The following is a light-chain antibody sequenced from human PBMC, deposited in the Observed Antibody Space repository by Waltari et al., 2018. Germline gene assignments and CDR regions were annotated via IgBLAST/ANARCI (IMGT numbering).Light chain of an antibody. J-gene: IGKJ1*01. Sequence: DIVMTQSPDSLAVSLGERVTITCQSSQTVLNRSSNKNSLAWYQQKAGQPPMLLIKWASTRESGVPDRFSGSGSGTDFTLTISSLQAEDVAVYFCQQYYGSPWTFGQGTKVEIK. CDR2: WAS. CDR3: QQYYGSPWT. CDR1: QTVLNRSSNKNS. V-gene: IGKV4-1*01.